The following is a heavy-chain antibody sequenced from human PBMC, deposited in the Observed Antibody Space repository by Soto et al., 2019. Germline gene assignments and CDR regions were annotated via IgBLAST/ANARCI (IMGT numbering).Heavy chain of an antibody. D-gene: IGHD2-15*01. CDR2: ISGSGGST. Sequence: PGGSLRLSCAASGFTFSSYAMSWVRQAPGKGLEWVSAISGSGGSTYYADSVKGRFTISRDNSKNTLYLQMNSLRAEDTAVYYCAKDRGCSGGSCYLLKNYYYYGMDVWGQGTTVTAP. CDR1: GFTFSSYA. V-gene: IGHV3-23*01. J-gene: IGHJ6*02. CDR3: AKDRGCSGGSCYLLKNYYYYGMDV.